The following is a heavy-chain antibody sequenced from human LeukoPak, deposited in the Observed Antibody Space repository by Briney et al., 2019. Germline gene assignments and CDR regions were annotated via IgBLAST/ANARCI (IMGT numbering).Heavy chain of an antibody. V-gene: IGHV3-7*01. D-gene: IGHD3-10*01. CDR2: IKQDGSEK. CDR1: GFTFSSYG. J-gene: IGHJ4*02. CDR3: ARDYRRAYGSGSYYSDFDY. Sequence: GGSLRLSCAASGFTFSSYGMSWVRQAPGKGLEWVANIKQDGSEKYYVDSVKGRFTISRDNAKNSLYLQMNSLRAEDTAVYYCARDYRRAYGSGSYYSDFDYWGQGTLVTVSS.